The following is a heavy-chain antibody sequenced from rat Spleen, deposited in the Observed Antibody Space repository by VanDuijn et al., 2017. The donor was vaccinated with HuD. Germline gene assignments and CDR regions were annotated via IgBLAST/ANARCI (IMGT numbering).Heavy chain of an antibody. J-gene: IGHJ2*01. CDR3: TRDRGTMGQTGYFDY. CDR2: ITNTGGST. CDR1: GFTFNNYW. Sequence: EVQLVESGGGLVQPGRSLKLSCVASGFTFNNYWMTWIRQAPGKGLEWVASITNTGGSTYYPDSVKGRFTISRDNAKSTLYLQMNSLRSEDTATYYCTRDRGTMGQTGYFDYWGQGVMVTVSS. V-gene: IGHV5-31*01. D-gene: IGHD1-7*01.